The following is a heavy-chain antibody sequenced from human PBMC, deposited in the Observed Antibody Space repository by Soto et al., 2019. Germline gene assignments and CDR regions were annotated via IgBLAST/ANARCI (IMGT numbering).Heavy chain of an antibody. CDR3: ARDMSGGTYNYYYGMDV. J-gene: IGHJ6*04. CDR1: GFTFSSYA. CDR2: ISGSGSPT. D-gene: IGHD1-26*01. Sequence: GGSLRLSCAASGFTFSSYAMTWVRQAPGRGLEWVSAISGSGSPTYYADSVKGRFTISRDNSKNTLYLQMNSLRADDTAVYYCARDMSGGTYNYYYGMDVWGKGTTVTVST. V-gene: IGHV3-23*01.